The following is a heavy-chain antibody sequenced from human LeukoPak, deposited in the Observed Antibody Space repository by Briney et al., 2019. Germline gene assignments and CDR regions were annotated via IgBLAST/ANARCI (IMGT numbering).Heavy chain of an antibody. Sequence: GGSLRLSCAASGFTFSRYWMTCARQAPGEGVEWVANIKQEESEKLYGDSARGGYTISRDNAQNSLYLQMDSLRAEDTALYYWARDNGYFSFDYWGQGTLVTVSS. CDR1: GFTFSRYW. V-gene: IGHV3-7*01. CDR3: ARDNGYFSFDY. D-gene: IGHD3-22*01. J-gene: IGHJ4*02. CDR2: IKQEESEK.